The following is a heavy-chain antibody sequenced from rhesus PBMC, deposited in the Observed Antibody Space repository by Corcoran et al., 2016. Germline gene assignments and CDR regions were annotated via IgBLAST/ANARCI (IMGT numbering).Heavy chain of an antibody. J-gene: IGHJ4*01. CDR2: ISYTGGST. D-gene: IGHD2-27*01. CDR3: ARDGIVVVFTAHFDY. Sequence: EVQLVESGGGLAKPGGSLRLSCAASGFSFSDYYMYWVRQAPGKGLAWVSGISYTGGSTYYADSVKGRFTISRENAKNTLYLQMDSLRAEDTAVYYCARDGIVVVFTAHFDYWGQGVLVTVSS. CDR1: GFSFSDYY. V-gene: IGHV3S18*01.